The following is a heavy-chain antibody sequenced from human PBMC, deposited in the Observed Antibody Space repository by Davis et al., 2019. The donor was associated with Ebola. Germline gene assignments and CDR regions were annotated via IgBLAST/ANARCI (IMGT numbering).Heavy chain of an antibody. V-gene: IGHV4-34*01. J-gene: IGHJ2*01. CDR1: GGSFSRYY. CDR2: INESGYT. D-gene: IGHD6-19*01. CDR3: ARGRYSSGWYNWYFDL. Sequence: PSETLSLTCAVQGGSFSRYYWSWIRQPPGKGLEWIGEINESGYTHYNPSLKSRGTIAVDTSKNQFSLKLTSVAAADTAVYYCARGRYSSGWYNWYFDLWGRGTQVTVSS.